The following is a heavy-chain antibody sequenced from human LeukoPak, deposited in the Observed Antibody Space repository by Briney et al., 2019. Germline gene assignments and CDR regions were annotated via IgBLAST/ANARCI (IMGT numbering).Heavy chain of an antibody. Sequence: GGSLRLSCEASGFIFDDHGMAWVRQAPGKGLEWVSGIDWKGSVTGYADSVEGRFTISRDNAENSLYLQMHGLRDEDTALYYCARAPYSNSWYYFDYWGQGMPVTVSS. V-gene: IGHV3-20*04. CDR2: IDWKGSVT. CDR3: ARAPYSNSWYYFDY. J-gene: IGHJ4*02. CDR1: GFIFDDHG. D-gene: IGHD6-13*01.